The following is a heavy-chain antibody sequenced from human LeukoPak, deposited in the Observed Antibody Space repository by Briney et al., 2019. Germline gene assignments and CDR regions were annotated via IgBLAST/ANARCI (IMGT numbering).Heavy chain of an antibody. CDR1: GFTFRSHA. D-gene: IGHD6-19*01. V-gene: IGHV3-23*01. Sequence: PGGSLRLSCVGSGFTFRSHAMSWVRQAPEKGLEFVSGIYENGGTTYYADSVKGRFSISRDNSKNTLYLQMDSLRVEDTAFYYCAKDNRRHYTSGPNPDSLHWGQGALVTVSS. CDR2: IYENGGTT. CDR3: AKDNRRHYTSGPNPDSLH. J-gene: IGHJ4*02.